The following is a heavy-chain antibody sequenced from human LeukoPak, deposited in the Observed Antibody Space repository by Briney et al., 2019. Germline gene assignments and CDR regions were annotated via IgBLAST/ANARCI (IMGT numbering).Heavy chain of an antibody. Sequence: GGSLRLSCAASGFTFSSYNMNWVRQAPGKGLEWVSSISSTSSYIYYADSIKGRFTISRDNAKNSLYLQTNSLRAEDTAVYYCARDTTHYDILTGSLYYFDYWGQGTLVTVSS. D-gene: IGHD3-9*01. CDR2: ISSTSSYI. CDR3: ARDTTHYDILTGSLYYFDY. J-gene: IGHJ4*02. CDR1: GFTFSSYN. V-gene: IGHV3-21*01.